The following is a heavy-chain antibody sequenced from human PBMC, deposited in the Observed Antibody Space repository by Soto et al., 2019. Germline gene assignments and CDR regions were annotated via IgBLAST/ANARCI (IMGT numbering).Heavy chain of an antibody. CDR3: ARSGHNSGFFYYDY. CDR1: GFSLSSTGVG. V-gene: IGHV2-5*01. J-gene: IGHJ4*02. CDR2: INWNDDK. D-gene: IGHD3-22*01. Sequence: QITLKESGPTLVKVTQTVTLTCTFSGFSLSSTGVGVGWIRQPPGKALEGLALINWNDDKRYNPALKSRLTITKDTSKNQVVLTMTNMDPVDTAAYYCARSGHNSGFFYYDYWGQGTLITVSS.